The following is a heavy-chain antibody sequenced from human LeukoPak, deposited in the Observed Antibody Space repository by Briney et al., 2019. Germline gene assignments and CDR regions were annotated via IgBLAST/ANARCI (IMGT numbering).Heavy chain of an antibody. CDR3: ARDRNRYYFDY. CDR1: GYTFTSYG. CDR2: ISAYNGNT. V-gene: IGHV1-18*01. Sequence: ASVKVSCTASGYTFTSYGISWVRQTPGQGLEWMGWISAYNGNTNYAQKLQGRVTMTTDTSTSTAYMELRSLRSDDTAVYYCARDRNRYYFDYWGQGTLVTVSS. D-gene: IGHD1-14*01. J-gene: IGHJ4*02.